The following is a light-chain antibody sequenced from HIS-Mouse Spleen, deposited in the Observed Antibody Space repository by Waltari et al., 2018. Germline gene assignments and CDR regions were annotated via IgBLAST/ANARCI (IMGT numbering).Light chain of an antibody. V-gene: IGLV1-40*01. Sequence: QSVLTPPPSVSGAPGQRVTIPCTGSSSNTGAGYAVHWYQQLPGTAPKLLIYGNSNRPSGVPDRFSGSKSGTSASLAITGLQAEDEADYYCQSYDSSLSGSWVFGGGTKLTVL. J-gene: IGLJ3*02. CDR3: QSYDSSLSGSWV. CDR2: GNS. CDR1: SSNTGAGYA.